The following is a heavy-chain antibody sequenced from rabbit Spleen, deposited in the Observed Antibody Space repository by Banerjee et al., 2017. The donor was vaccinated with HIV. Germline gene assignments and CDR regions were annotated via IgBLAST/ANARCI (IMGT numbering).Heavy chain of an antibody. CDR1: GFSFSSSYW. CDR3: ARGAASDAYPSDSAFTL. CDR2: IYTTSGNT. Sequence: QSLEESGGDLVKPGASLTLTCKASGFSFSSSYWICWVRQAPGKGLEWIACIYTTSGNTYYASWAKGRFTISKTSSTTVTLQMTSLTVADTATYFCARGAASDAYPSDSAFTLWGPGTLVTVS. D-gene: IGHD6-1*01. J-gene: IGHJ4*01. V-gene: IGHV1S40*01.